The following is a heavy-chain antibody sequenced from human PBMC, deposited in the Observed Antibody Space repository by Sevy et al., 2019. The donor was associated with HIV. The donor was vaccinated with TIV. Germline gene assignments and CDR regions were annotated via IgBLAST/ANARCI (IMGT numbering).Heavy chain of an antibody. V-gene: IGHV4-30-4*01. CDR3: TGVRGPFGWSDP. D-gene: IGHD3-10*01. J-gene: IGHJ5*02. Sequence: SETLSLTCSVSGGSINNPDFNWSWVRQPPGRGLEWIGYVYYSGNTYYSPSLKTRASLSIDASKNQFALDLHSVTAADTAVYYCTGVRGPFGWSDPWGQGTLVTVSS. CDR2: VYYSGNT. CDR1: GGSINNPDFN.